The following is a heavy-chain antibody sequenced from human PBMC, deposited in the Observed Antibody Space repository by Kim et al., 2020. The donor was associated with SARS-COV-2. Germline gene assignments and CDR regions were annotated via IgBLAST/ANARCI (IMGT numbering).Heavy chain of an antibody. CDR1: GFTFSSYA. J-gene: IGHJ4*02. D-gene: IGHD3-9*01. Sequence: GGSLRLSCAASGFTFSSYAMHWVRQAPGKGLEWVAVISYDGSDKYYADSVKGRFTISRDNSKNTLYLQMNSLRAEDTAVYYCARDRGYDILTGYYVRPPTMGYWGQGTLVTVSS. V-gene: IGHV3-30*04. CDR3: ARDRGYDILTGYYVRPPTMGY. CDR2: ISYDGSDK.